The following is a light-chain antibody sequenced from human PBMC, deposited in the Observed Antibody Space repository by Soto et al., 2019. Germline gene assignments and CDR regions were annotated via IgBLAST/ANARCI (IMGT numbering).Light chain of an antibody. Sequence: QSALTQPASVSGSPGQSITISCTGTSSDVGSYNLVSWYQQDPGKAPKPMIYEGSKRHSGVSNRYSGSKSGNTASLTISVLKAEDEADYYCCSYAGSSAYVFGTGTKLTVL. J-gene: IGLJ1*01. CDR1: SSDVGSYNL. V-gene: IGLV2-23*01. CDR2: EGS. CDR3: CSYAGSSAYV.